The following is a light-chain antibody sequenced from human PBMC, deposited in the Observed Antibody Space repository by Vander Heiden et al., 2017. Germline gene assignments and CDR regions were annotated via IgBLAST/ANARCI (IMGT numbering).Light chain of an antibody. V-gene: IGKV3-15*01. CDR3: QQYNNWPPWT. CDR1: QSVSSN. J-gene: IGKJ1*01. CDR2: GAS. Sequence: EIVMTQSPATLSVSPGERATLSCRASQSVSSNLAWDQQKPGQPPRLLIYGASTRTTGIPARFSGSGSGTEFTLTISSLQSEDFAVYYCQQYNNWPPWTFGQGTKVEIK.